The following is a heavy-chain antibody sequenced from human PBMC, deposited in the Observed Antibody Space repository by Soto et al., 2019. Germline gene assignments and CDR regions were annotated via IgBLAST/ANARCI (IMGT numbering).Heavy chain of an antibody. Sequence: RASVKVSCKASGYTFTSYGISWVRQAPGQGLEWMGWISLQTGKTKYTQKLQGRVTVTTDTSTSSAYMELRSLTSDDTAVYYCAREEGSSNWGHWG. CDR1: GYTFTSYG. CDR3: AREEGSSNWGH. J-gene: IGHJ1*01. V-gene: IGHV1-18*01. D-gene: IGHD6-13*01. CDR2: ISLQTGKT.